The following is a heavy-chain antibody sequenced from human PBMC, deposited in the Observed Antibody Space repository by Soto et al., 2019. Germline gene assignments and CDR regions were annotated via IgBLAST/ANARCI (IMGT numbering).Heavy chain of an antibody. CDR2: INFNTGGT. V-gene: IGHV1-2*02. CDR3: ARVGSVAATPFDT. Sequence: QVLLVQSGAEVKKPGASVKVSCKASGDTFSGHYLHWVRQAPGQGLEWMGWINFNTGGTNSAQKIQRRVTMTRDTSINTAFLELSRLTADDTAVYFCARVGSVAATPFDTWGQGTLVTVSS. CDR1: GDTFSGHY. J-gene: IGHJ4*02. D-gene: IGHD2-15*01.